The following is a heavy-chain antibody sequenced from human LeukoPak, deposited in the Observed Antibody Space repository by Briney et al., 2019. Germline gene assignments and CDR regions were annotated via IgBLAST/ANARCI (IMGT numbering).Heavy chain of an antibody. Sequence: SETLSLTCAVYGGSFSGYYWSWIRQPPGKGLEWIGEINHSGSTNYNPSLKGRVTISVDTSKNQFSLKLSSVTAADTAVYYCARVLGWELLRRPFDYWGQGTLVTVSS. D-gene: IGHD1-26*01. V-gene: IGHV4-34*01. CDR2: INHSGST. J-gene: IGHJ4*02. CDR1: GGSFSGYY. CDR3: ARVLGWELLRRPFDY.